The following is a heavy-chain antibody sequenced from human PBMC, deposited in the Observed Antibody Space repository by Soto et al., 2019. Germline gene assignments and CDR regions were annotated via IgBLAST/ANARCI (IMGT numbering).Heavy chain of an antibody. CDR1: GYSFTSYW. Sequence: GECLKISCKGSGYSFTSYWIGWVRQMPGKGLEWMGIIYPGDSDTRYSPSFQGHVTISADKSISTAYLQWSSLKASDTAMYYCARRSIAARRYYGMDVWGQGTTVTVSS. CDR2: IYPGDSDT. J-gene: IGHJ6*02. CDR3: ARRSIAARRYYGMDV. D-gene: IGHD6-6*01. V-gene: IGHV5-51*01.